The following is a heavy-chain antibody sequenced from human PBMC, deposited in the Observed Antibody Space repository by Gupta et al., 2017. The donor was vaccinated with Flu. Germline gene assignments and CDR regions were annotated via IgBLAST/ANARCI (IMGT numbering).Heavy chain of an antibody. D-gene: IGHD3-10*01. Sequence: SYGMHWVRQAPGKGLECVAVIWYDGSNKYYADSVKGRFTISRDNSKNTLYLQMNSLRAEDTAVYYCARNYGVLWGQGTLVTVSS. CDR1: SYG. J-gene: IGHJ4*02. V-gene: IGHV3-33*01. CDR3: ARNYGVL. CDR2: IWYDGSNK.